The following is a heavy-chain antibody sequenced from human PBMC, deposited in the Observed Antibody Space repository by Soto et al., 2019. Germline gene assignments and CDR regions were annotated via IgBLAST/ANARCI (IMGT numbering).Heavy chain of an antibody. CDR3: ARAAAALYYYGMGV. D-gene: IGHD6-13*01. V-gene: IGHV3-53*01. J-gene: IGHJ6*02. Sequence: GWSLRLSCSASVFTVSSNYMSWGRQAPGKGLEWVSVIYSGGSTYYADSVKGRFTISRDNSKNTLYLQMNSLRAEDTAVYYCARAAAALYYYGMGVWGQGTTVTVSS. CDR2: IYSGGST. CDR1: VFTVSSNY.